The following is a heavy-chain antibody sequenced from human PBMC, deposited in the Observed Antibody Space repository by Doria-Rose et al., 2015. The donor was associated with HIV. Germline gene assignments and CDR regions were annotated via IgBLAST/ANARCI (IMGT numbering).Heavy chain of an antibody. Sequence: QVTLKESDPVLVKPTETPTLTCTVSGVSLSSPGMGVSWIRQPPGKALEWLADIFSDDERSYKTSLKSRLTISRCTSKSQVVLTMTDMDPVDTATYYCARIKSSRWYHKYYFDFWGQGTLVIVSA. J-gene: IGHJ4*02. D-gene: IGHD6-13*01. CDR2: IFSDDER. CDR3: ARIKSSRWYHKYYFDF. CDR1: GVSLSSPGMG. V-gene: IGHV2-26*01.